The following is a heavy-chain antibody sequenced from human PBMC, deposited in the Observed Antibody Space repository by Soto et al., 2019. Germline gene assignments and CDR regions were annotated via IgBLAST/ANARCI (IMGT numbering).Heavy chain of an antibody. V-gene: IGHV3-33*01. CDR1: GFTFSSYG. CDR3: ARDRVDDAFDI. J-gene: IGHJ3*02. Sequence: QVQLVESGGGVVQPGRSLRLSWAASGFTFSSYGMHWVRQAPGKGLEWVAVIWYDGSNKYYADSVKGRFTISRDNSKNTLYLQMNSLRAEDTAVYYCARDRVDDAFDIWGQGTMVTVSS. D-gene: IGHD2-15*01. CDR2: IWYDGSNK.